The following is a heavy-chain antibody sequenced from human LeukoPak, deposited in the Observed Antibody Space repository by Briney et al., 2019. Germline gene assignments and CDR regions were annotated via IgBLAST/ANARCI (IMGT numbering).Heavy chain of an antibody. CDR2: ISSSSSYI. CDR3: ARSDSSSSDVDY. J-gene: IGHJ4*02. CDR1: GFTFTSYS. V-gene: IGHV3-21*01. Sequence: GGSLRLSCAASGFTFTSYSMNWVRQALGKGLEWVSSISSSSSYIYYADSVKGRFTISRDNAKNSLYLQMNSLRAEDTAVYYCARSDSSSSDVDYWGQGTLVTVSS. D-gene: IGHD6-6*01.